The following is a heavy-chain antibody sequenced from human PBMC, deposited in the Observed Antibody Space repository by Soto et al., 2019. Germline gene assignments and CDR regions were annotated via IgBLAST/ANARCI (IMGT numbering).Heavy chain of an antibody. CDR3: VKNSGWFNT. Sequence: PXGSLIISCAVSGIPFGTTYMSWVRQAPGEGLEWVSTIDGSGGITFYADSVKGRFTISRDNSRNTVYLQMNSLRGDDTALYYCVKNSGWFNTWGQGALVTVSS. V-gene: IGHV3-23*01. D-gene: IGHD3-10*01. CDR1: GIPFGTTY. J-gene: IGHJ5*02. CDR2: IDGSGGIT.